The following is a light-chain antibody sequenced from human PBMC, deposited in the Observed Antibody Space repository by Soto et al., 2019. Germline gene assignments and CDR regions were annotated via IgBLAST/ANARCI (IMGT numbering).Light chain of an antibody. CDR2: GAS. CDR3: QQYGSSPRT. CDR1: QSVSSNY. J-gene: IGKJ1*01. Sequence: EIVLTQSPGTLSLSPGERATLSCRASQSVSSNYLAWYQQKPGQAPSLLIYGASKRATGIADRFRGSGSGTDFTLTISRLEPEDFAVYFCQQYGSSPRTFGQGTKVDIK. V-gene: IGKV3-20*01.